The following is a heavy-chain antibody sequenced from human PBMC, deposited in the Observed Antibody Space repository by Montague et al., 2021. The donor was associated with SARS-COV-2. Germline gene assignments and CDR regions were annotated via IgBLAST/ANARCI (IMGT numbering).Heavy chain of an antibody. J-gene: IGHJ6*02. CDR3: ARDTWHITSFGVFTRYGMYV. D-gene: IGHD3-3*01. Sequence: IGPPRMPGLEWKKKIYYSGSTNYNPSLKSRVTISVDTSKTQFSLQLSSVTAEETAVYYCARDTWHITSFGVFTRYGMYVWAQGSTVNV. CDR2: IYYSGST. V-gene: IGHV4-59*01.